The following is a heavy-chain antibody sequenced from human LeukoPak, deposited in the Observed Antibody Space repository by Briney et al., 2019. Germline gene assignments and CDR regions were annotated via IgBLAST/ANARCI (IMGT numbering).Heavy chain of an antibody. CDR3: AREVAVAGTVSYFYYYGMDV. Sequence: ASVKVSCKVSGYTLTELSMHWVRQAPGKGLEWMGGFDPEDGETIYAQKFQGRVTMTEDTSTDTAYMELSSLRSEDTAVYYCAREVAVAGTVSYFYYYGMDVWGQGTTVTVSS. CDR2: FDPEDGET. V-gene: IGHV1-24*01. J-gene: IGHJ6*02. CDR1: GYTLTELS. D-gene: IGHD6-19*01.